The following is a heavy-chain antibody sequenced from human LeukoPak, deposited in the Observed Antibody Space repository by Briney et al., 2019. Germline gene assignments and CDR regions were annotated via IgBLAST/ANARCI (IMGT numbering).Heavy chain of an antibody. V-gene: IGHV4-39*01. Sequence: PSETLSLTCTVSGGSLDISSYYWGWIRQPPGKGLEWIGSIYYSGRTYYNPSLEIRVTIFVDTSKNQFSLKLNSVTAADTAVYYCARSQATAMVSDYWGQGTLVTVSS. CDR2: IYYSGRT. CDR3: ARSQATAMVSDY. D-gene: IGHD2-2*01. CDR1: GGSLDISSYY. J-gene: IGHJ4*02.